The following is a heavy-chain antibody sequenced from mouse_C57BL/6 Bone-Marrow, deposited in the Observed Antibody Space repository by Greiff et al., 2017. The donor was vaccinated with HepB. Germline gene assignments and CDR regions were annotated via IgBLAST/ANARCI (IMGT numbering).Heavy chain of an antibody. V-gene: IGHV1-64*01. J-gene: IGHJ2*01. Sequence: VQLQQPGAELVKPGASVKLSCKASGYTFTSYWMHWVKQSPGQGLEWIGMIHPNSGSTNYNEKFKSKATLTVDKSSSTAYMQLSSLTSEDSAVYYCARGGGTTVVEGDYWGQGTTLTVSS. CDR2: IHPNSGST. CDR1: GYTFTSYW. CDR3: ARGGGTTVVEGDY. D-gene: IGHD1-1*01.